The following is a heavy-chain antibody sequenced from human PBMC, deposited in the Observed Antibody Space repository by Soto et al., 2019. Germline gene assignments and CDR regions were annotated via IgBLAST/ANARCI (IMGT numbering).Heavy chain of an antibody. CDR1: GGSISSGDYY. CDR2: IYYSGST. J-gene: IGHJ5*02. V-gene: IGHV4-30-4*01. Sequence: SETLSLTFNVSGGSISSGDYYWSWIRQPPWKGLEWIGYIYYSGSTYYNPSLKSRVTMSVDTSKNQFSLKLSSVTAAATAVYYRASTFPDVDTAMVTPMGWFDPWGQGTLVTVSS. D-gene: IGHD5-18*01. CDR3: ASTFPDVDTAMVTPMGWFDP.